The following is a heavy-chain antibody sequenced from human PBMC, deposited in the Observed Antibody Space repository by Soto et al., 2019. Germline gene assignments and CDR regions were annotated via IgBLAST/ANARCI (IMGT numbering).Heavy chain of an antibody. J-gene: IGHJ4*02. CDR3: AAGEASSRNLAPYYLDF. Sequence: ETLSLTCTVSGGSMRNYFWTWIRQPPWKGLEWIGYIHYSGTTSFFPSYNPSLRSRVTISEDTSKNQFSLKLLSVTTADTAVYFCAAGEASSRNLAPYYLDFWGQGTLVTVSS. CDR1: GGSMRNYF. D-gene: IGHD6-13*01. V-gene: IGHV4-59*01. CDR2: IHYSGTT.